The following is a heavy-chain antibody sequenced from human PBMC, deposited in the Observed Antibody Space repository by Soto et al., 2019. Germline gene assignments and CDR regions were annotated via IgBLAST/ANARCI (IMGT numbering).Heavy chain of an antibody. D-gene: IGHD3-3*01. CDR2: ISYDGSNK. Sequence: QVQLVESGGGVVQPGRSLRLSCAASGFTFSSYGMHWVRQAPGKGLEWVAVISYDGSNKHYADSVKGRFTISRDNSKNTLYLQMNSLRDEDAAVYYRATVVWRGPLDVWGQGTTVTASS. CDR3: ATVVWRGPLDV. CDR1: GFTFSSYG. V-gene: IGHV3-30*03. J-gene: IGHJ6*02.